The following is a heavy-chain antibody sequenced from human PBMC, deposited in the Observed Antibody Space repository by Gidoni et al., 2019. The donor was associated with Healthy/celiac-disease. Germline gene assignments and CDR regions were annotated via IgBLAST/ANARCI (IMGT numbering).Heavy chain of an antibody. D-gene: IGHD6-19*01. V-gene: IGHV4-30-4*01. Sequence: QVQLQESGPGLVKPSQTLSLPCTVSGGSISSGDYYWSWIRQPPGKGLEWIGYIYYSGSTYYNPSRKSRVTISVDTSKNQFSLKLSSVTAADTAVYYCARARGSYSSGWYADYWGQGTLVTVSS. CDR1: GGSISSGDYY. J-gene: IGHJ4*02. CDR3: ARARGSYSSGWYADY. CDR2: IYYSGST.